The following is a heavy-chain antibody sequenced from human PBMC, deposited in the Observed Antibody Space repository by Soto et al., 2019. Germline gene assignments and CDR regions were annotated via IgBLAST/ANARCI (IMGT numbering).Heavy chain of an antibody. J-gene: IGHJ4*02. Sequence: ASVKVSCKASGYTFTSYGISWVRQAPGQGLEWMGWISAYNGNTNYAQKLQGRVTMTTDTSTSTAYMELRSLRSDDTAVYYCARDRGGYCSGGSGYPGLDYWGQGTLVTVSS. V-gene: IGHV1-18*04. CDR1: GYTFTSYG. D-gene: IGHD2-15*01. CDR3: ARDRGGYCSGGSGYPGLDY. CDR2: ISAYNGNT.